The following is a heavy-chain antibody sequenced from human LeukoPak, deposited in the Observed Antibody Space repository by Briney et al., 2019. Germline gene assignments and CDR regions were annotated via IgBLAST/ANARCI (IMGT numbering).Heavy chain of an antibody. D-gene: IGHD6-19*01. V-gene: IGHV4-39*01. J-gene: IGHJ6*03. CDR2: VYYSGGT. Sequence: SETLSLTCTVSGGSISSGSYYWAWIRQPPGKGLEWIGTVYYSGGTYYNPSLKSRVTMSVDTSNSQFSLKLSSVTAADTAVYYCARHQWHYYYYMGVWGKGSTVTVSS. CDR3: ARHQWHYYYYMGV. CDR1: GGSISSGSYY.